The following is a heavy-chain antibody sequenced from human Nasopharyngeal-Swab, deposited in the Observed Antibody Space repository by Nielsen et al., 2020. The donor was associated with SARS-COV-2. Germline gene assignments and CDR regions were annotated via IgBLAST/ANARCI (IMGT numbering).Heavy chain of an antibody. D-gene: IGHD1-26*01. CDR1: GFLLSTSGMG. CDR2: IFSNDEK. J-gene: IGHJ6*02. CDR3: ARQAFLSGSYRADYYYGMDF. V-gene: IGHV2-26*01. Sequence: SGPTLAQLTQTLTLTCTFSGFLLSTSGMGVSWIRQPPGKALEWLAHIFSNDEKSYSTSLKSRLTISKDTSKSQVVLTMTNMDPVDTATYYSARQAFLSGSYRADYYYGMDFWGQGTTVTVSS.